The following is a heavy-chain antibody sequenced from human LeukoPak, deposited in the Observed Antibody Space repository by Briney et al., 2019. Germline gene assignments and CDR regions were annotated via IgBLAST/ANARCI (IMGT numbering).Heavy chain of an antibody. CDR2: ISNDGSNK. V-gene: IGHV3-30*18. D-gene: IGHD2-15*01. CDR1: GFSFSSYG. Sequence: PGRSPRLSCAASGFSFSSYGMHWVRQAPGKGLEWVAVISNDGSNKYYADSVKGRFTISRDNSKNTLYLQMNSLRAEDTAVYYCAKDAPRYCGGGSCYRDAFDIWGQGTMVTVSS. J-gene: IGHJ3*02. CDR3: AKDAPRYCGGGSCYRDAFDI.